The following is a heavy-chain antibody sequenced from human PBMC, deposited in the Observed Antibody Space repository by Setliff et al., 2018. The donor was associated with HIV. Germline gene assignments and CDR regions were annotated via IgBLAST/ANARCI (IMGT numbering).Heavy chain of an antibody. CDR3: ASPTSDLYSGSPE. CDR2: IYYSGST. CDR1: GGSFSGYY. V-gene: IGHV4-39*01. D-gene: IGHD1-26*01. J-gene: IGHJ4*02. Sequence: PSETLSLTCAIYGGSFSGYYWGWIRQPPGKGLEWIGSIYYSGSTYYNPSLKSRVTISVDTSKNQFSLKLSSVTAADTAVYYCASPTSDLYSGSPEWGQGTLVTVPQ.